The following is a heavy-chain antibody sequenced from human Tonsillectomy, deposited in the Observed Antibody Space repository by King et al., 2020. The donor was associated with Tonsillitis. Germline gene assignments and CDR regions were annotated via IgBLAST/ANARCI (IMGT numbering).Heavy chain of an antibody. V-gene: IGHV3-66*01. CDR3: AAIGTRAFDY. CDR1: GFTVSSHY. CDR2: IYSGGST. J-gene: IGHJ4*02. Sequence: VQLVESGGGLVQPGGSLRLSCAASGFTVSSHYINWVRQAPGKGLEWVSVIYSGGSTYYADLVKGRFTISRDNSKNTIYLQMNSLRAEDTAVYYCAAIGTRAFDYWGQGTLVSVSS. D-gene: IGHD1-1*01.